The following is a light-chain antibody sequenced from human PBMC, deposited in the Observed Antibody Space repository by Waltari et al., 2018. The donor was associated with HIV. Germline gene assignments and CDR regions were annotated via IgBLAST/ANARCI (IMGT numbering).Light chain of an antibody. J-gene: IGLJ1*01. CDR3: QSAASSGTYV. CDR1: AFPKQD. CDR2: KDS. Sequence: SYDLTQPPPVSLSPGQTARITSSGDAFPKQDAYWYQQRPGQAPVLVIYKDSERASGIPERFSGASSGKTVTLTISGVQAEDEADYYCQSAASSGTYVFGTGTKVTVL. V-gene: IGLV3-25*03.